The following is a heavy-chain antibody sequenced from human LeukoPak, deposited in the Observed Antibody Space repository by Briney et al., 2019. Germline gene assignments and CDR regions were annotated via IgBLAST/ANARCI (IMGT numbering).Heavy chain of an antibody. V-gene: IGHV3-20*04. D-gene: IGHD3-22*01. J-gene: IGHJ4*02. Sequence: PGGSLRLSCAASGFTFDDYGMSWVRQAPGKGLEWVSGINWNGGSTGHADSVKGRFTISRDNAKNSLYLQMNSVRAEDTALYYCARNFGGGDSSGPYYWGQGTLVTVSS. CDR3: ARNFGGGDSSGPYY. CDR1: GFTFDDYG. CDR2: INWNGGST.